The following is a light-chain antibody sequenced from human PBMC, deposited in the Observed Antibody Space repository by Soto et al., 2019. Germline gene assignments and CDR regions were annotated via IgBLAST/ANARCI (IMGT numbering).Light chain of an antibody. J-gene: IGLJ3*02. CDR2: DVS. CDR3: CSYAGSYTLV. V-gene: IGLV2-11*01. CDR1: SSDVGGYNY. Sequence: QSVLTQPRSVSGSPGQSVTISCTGTSSDVGGYNYVSWYQQHPGKAPKLMISDVSKRPSGVPDRFSASKSGNTASLTISGLQAEDEADYYCCSYAGSYTLVFGGGTKLTVL.